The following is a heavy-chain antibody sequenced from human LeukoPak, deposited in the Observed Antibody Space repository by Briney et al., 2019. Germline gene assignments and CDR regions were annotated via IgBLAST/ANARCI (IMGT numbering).Heavy chain of an antibody. CDR1: GYSFTSYW. Sequence: GESLKISCKGSGYSFTSYWIVWVRQMPGKGLEWMGIIYPGDSNTRYSPSFQGQVTISADKSISTAYLQWSSLKASDTAMYYCARPSSDYSNYGDAFDIWGQGTMVTISS. V-gene: IGHV5-51*01. D-gene: IGHD4-11*01. CDR3: ARPSSDYSNYGDAFDI. J-gene: IGHJ3*02. CDR2: IYPGDSNT.